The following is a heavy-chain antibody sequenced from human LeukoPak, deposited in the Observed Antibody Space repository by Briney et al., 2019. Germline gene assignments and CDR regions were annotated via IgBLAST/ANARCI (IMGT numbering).Heavy chain of an antibody. D-gene: IGHD3-10*01. V-gene: IGHV3-73*01. CDR3: TGNYYGSGSYADFDY. CDR1: GFTFSRYW. J-gene: IGHJ4*02. CDR2: IRSTANGYAK. Sequence: GESLRLSCAASGFTFSRYWMSWVRQASGKGLEWVGRIRSTANGYAKADAALVKGRFTISSDDSKNTAYLQMDSLKTEDTAVYYCTGNYYGSGSYADFDYWGQGTLVTVSS.